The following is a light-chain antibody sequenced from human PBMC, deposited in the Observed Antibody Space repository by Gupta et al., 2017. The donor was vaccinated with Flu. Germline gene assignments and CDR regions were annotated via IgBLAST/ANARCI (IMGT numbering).Light chain of an antibody. CDR2: AAS. CDR3: QQAASFPLT. CDR1: QGIGGS. J-gene: IGKJ4*01. Sequence: PSSVSASVGDRVTITCRASQGIGGSLAWFQQKPGKAPNPLIYAASSLQSGFPSRFSGSGSGTDFTLTISSLQPEDFATYYCQQAASFPLTFGGGTKVEIK. V-gene: IGKV1-12*01.